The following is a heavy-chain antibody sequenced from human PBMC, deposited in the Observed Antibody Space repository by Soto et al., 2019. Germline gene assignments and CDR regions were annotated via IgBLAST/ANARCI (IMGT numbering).Heavy chain of an antibody. D-gene: IGHD3-10*01. CDR3: ARGTLPTFGWFDP. CDR1: GGSISRYY. Sequence: QVQLQESGPGLVKSSETLSLTCTVSGGSISRYYCSWIRQPPGKGLEWIGYSYYSGSTNYNPPLKSRVTITVDTSKHQFSLKLSSVTAADTDVYYCARGTLPTFGWFDPWGQGTLVTVSS. CDR2: SYYSGST. V-gene: IGHV4-59*01. J-gene: IGHJ5*02.